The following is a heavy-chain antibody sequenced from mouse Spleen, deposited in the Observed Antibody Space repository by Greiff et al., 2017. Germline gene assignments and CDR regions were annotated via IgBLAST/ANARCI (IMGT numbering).Heavy chain of an antibody. CDR1: GYTFTSYW. J-gene: IGHJ3*01. Sequence: EVQLQESGTVLARPGASVKMSCKASGYTFTSYWMHWVKQRPGQGLEWIGTIYPGNSDTSYNQKFKGKAKLTAVTSTSTAYMELSSLTNEDSAVYYCTRGGNYYGSSGEFAYWGQGTLVTVSA. CDR2: IYPGNSDT. CDR3: TRGGNYYGSSGEFAY. V-gene: IGHV1-5*01. D-gene: IGHD1-1*01.